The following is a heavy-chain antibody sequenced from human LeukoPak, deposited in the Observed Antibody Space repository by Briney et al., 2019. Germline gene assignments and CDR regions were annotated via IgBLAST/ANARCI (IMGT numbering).Heavy chain of an antibody. CDR2: ISYDGSNK. V-gene: IGHV3-30*03. CDR1: GFTFSIYG. D-gene: IGHD3-22*01. Sequence: GRSLRLSCAASGFTFSIYGVHWVRQAPGKGLEWVAVISYDGSNKYYADSVKGRLTISRDNSKNTLYLQMNSLRAEDTAVYYCAAGSSGYAFDYWGQGTLVTVSS. CDR3: AAGSSGYAFDY. J-gene: IGHJ4*02.